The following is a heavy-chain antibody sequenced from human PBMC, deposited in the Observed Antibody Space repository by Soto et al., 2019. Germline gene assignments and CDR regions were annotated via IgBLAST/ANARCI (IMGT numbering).Heavy chain of an antibody. V-gene: IGHV3-30-3*01. Sequence: QVQLVESGGGVVQPGRSLRLSCAASGFTFSSYAMHWVRQAPGKGLEWVAVISYDGSNKYYADSVKGRFTISRDNSKNPLYLQMNSLRAEDTAVYYCARAHYPSSSGGSPVDYWGQGTLVTVSS. CDR2: ISYDGSNK. CDR3: ARAHYPSSSGGSPVDY. CDR1: GFTFSSYA. J-gene: IGHJ4*02. D-gene: IGHD6-6*01.